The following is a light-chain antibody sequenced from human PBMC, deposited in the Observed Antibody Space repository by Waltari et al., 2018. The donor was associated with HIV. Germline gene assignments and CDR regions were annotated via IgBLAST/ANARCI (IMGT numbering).Light chain of an antibody. CDR2: EVS. V-gene: IGLV2-23*02. CDR1: SSDLGSYDL. Sequence: QSALTQPASVSGSPGQLITISCTGTSSDLGSYDLVSWYQQHPGKAPKVMIYEVSKRPSGVSNRFSGSKSGNTASLIISGLQAEDEADYYCCSYASGSTFVFGTGTKVTVL. J-gene: IGLJ1*01. CDR3: CSYASGSTFV.